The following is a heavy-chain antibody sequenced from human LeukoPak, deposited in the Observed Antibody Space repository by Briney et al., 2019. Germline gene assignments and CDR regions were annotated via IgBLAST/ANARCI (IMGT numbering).Heavy chain of an antibody. V-gene: IGHV4-34*01. J-gene: IGHJ6*03. CDR3: ARGTRLYPYYYYYYMDV. D-gene: IGHD3-16*02. Sequence: SETLSLTCAVYGGSFSGYYWSWIRQPPGKGLEWIGEINHSGSTNYNPSLKSRVTISVDTSENQFSLKLSSVTAADTAVYYCARGTRLYPYYYYYYMDVWDKGTTVTVSS. CDR2: INHSGST. CDR1: GGSFSGYY.